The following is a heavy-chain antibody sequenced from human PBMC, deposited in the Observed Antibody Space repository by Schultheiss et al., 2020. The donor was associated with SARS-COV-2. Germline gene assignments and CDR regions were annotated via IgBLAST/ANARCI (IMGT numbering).Heavy chain of an antibody. J-gene: IGHJ4*02. CDR1: GGSISSSSYY. V-gene: IGHV4-39*01. CDR3: ARGEVITMIVVAYFDY. D-gene: IGHD3-22*01. CDR2: IYYSGST. Sequence: SETLSLTCTVSGGSISSSSYYWGWIRQPPVKGLEWIGSIYYSGSTYYNPSLKSRVTISVDTSKNQFSLKLSSVTAADTAVYYCARGEVITMIVVAYFDYWGQGTLVTVSS.